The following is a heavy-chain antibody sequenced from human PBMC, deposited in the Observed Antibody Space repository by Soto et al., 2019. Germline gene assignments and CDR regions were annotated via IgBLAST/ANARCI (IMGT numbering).Heavy chain of an antibody. Sequence: SGPTLVNPTQTLTLTCTFSGFSLSTSGVGVGWIRQPPGKALEWLALIYWDDDKRYSPSLKSRLTITRDTSKNQVVLTMTNMDPVDTATYYCAHRRRYYDSSGYYYLDYWGQGTLVTVSS. CDR1: GFSLSTSGVG. CDR2: IYWDDDK. CDR3: AHRRRYYDSSGYYYLDY. J-gene: IGHJ4*02. V-gene: IGHV2-5*02. D-gene: IGHD3-22*01.